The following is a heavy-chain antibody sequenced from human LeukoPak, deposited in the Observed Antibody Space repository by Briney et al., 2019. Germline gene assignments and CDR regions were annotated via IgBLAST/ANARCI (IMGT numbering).Heavy chain of an antibody. CDR3: ARGESGSYFSPD. CDR1: GGSISSGDYY. CDR2: IYYSGST. V-gene: IGHV4-30-4*01. J-gene: IGHJ4*02. Sequence: SQTLSLTCTVSGGSISSGDYYWSWIRQPPGKGLEWIGYIYYSGSTYYNPSLKSRVTISVDTSKNQFSLKLSSVTAADTAVYYCARGESGSYFSPDWGQGTLVTVSS. D-gene: IGHD1-26*01.